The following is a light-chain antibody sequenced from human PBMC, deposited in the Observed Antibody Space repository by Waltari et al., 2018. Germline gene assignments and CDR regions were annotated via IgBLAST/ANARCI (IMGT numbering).Light chain of an antibody. Sequence: IQFTQSPSSLSASVGDSVTTACRASQGISGYVAWYQQKPGKAHKLLIYGASTLQSGVPSRFSGSGSGTDFTLIISDLQPEDFATYYCQQHNTFPLTFGGGTKVEIK. J-gene: IGKJ4*01. CDR1: QGISGY. CDR3: QQHNTFPLT. V-gene: IGKV1-9*01. CDR2: GAS.